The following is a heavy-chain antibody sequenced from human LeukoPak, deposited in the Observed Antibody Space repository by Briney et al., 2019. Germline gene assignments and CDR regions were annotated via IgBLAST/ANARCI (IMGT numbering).Heavy chain of an antibody. Sequence: PGGSLRLSCAASGFTFSSCAMSWVRQAPGKGLEWVSTINGSGGSTYYADSVKGQFTISRDNSKNTLYLQMNSLRAEDTAVYYCAKSWCYDSSGYYPFDYWGQGTLVTVSS. J-gene: IGHJ4*02. CDR2: INGSGGST. CDR3: AKSWCYDSSGYYPFDY. V-gene: IGHV3-23*01. CDR1: GFTFSSCA. D-gene: IGHD3-22*01.